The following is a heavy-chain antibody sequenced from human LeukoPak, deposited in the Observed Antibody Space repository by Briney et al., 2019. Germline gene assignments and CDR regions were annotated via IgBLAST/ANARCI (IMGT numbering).Heavy chain of an antibody. J-gene: IGHJ3*02. V-gene: IGHV3-21*01. CDR1: GFTFSSYS. CDR2: ISSSSSYI. Sequence: GGSLRLSCAASGFTFSSYSMNWVRHAPGNGLEWGSSISSSSSYIYYADSVKGRFTISRDNAKNSLYLQMNSLRVEDTAVYYCARALGAFDIWGQGTMVTVSS. CDR3: ARALGAFDI.